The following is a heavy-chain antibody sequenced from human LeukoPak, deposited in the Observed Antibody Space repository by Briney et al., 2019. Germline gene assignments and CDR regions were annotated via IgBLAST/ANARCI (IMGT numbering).Heavy chain of an antibody. Sequence: GGSLRLSCAASGFTFSSYAMSWVRQAPGKGLELVSAISGSDGSTYYADSVQGRFTISRDNSKNTPYLQMNSLRAEDTAVYYCARDPPGYGDYDNWFDPWGQGTLVTVSS. V-gene: IGHV3-23*01. D-gene: IGHD4-17*01. CDR2: ISGSDGST. CDR3: ARDPPGYGDYDNWFDP. J-gene: IGHJ5*02. CDR1: GFTFSSYA.